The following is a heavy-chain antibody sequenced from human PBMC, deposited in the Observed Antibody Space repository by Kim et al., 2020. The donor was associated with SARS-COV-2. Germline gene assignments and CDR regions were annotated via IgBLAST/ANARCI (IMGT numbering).Heavy chain of an antibody. CDR1: GGSISSSSYY. V-gene: IGHV4-39*07. Sequence: SETLSLTCTVSGGSISSSSYYWGWIRQPPGKGLEWIGSIYYSGSTYYNPSLKSRVTISVDTSKNQFSLKLSSVTAADTAVYYCARDARQGFFFDYWGQGTLVTVSS. D-gene: IGHD3-3*01. CDR3: ARDARQGFFFDY. CDR2: IYYSGST. J-gene: IGHJ4*02.